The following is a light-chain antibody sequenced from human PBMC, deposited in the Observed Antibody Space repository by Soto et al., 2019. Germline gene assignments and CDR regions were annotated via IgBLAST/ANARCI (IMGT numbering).Light chain of an antibody. Sequence: DIQMTQSPSSVSAPVGDRVTISCRASQDIDKWLAWYQQKPGKAPKLLISAASTLQSGVPSRFSGSGSGTEFTLTIQSLQPDDIATYYCQQARSFPHTFGQGTKLEIK. V-gene: IGKV1-12*01. CDR1: QDIDKW. CDR2: AAS. CDR3: QQARSFPHT. J-gene: IGKJ2*01.